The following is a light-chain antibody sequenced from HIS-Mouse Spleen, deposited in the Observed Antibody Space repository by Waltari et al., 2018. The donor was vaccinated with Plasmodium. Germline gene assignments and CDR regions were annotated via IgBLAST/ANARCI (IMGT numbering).Light chain of an antibody. Sequence: SYELTQPPSVSVSPGQTARITCSGYALPKEYAYWYQQKSGQAPVLVIYEDSKRPSGITGRFAGARSGTMATLTNSGAQVEDEADYYCYSTDSSGNHRVFGGGTKLTVL. CDR2: EDS. V-gene: IGLV3-10*01. CDR3: YSTDSSGNHRV. CDR1: ALPKEY. J-gene: IGLJ3*02.